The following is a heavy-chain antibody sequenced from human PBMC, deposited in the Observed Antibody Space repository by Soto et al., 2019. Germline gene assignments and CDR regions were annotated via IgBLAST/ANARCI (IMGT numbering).Heavy chain of an antibody. D-gene: IGHD3-3*01. CDR1: GFTFSSHG. CDR2: ISYDGSNK. CDR3: ATSTAEWFGSQRGYFDY. Sequence: QVQLVESGGGVVQPGRSLRLSCAASGFTFSSHGMHWVRQAPGKGLEWVAVISYDGSNKYYADSVKGRFTISRDNYKNTVYLQMNILRAEDTAVYYCATSTAEWFGSQRGYFDYCGQGTLVTVSS. J-gene: IGHJ4*02. V-gene: IGHV3-30*03.